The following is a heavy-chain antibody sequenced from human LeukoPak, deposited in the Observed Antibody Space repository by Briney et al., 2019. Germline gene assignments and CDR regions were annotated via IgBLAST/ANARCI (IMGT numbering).Heavy chain of an antibody. D-gene: IGHD3-9*01. V-gene: IGHV4-34*01. Sequence: SETLSLTCAVYGGSFSGYYWSWIRQPPGKGLEWIGEINHSGSTNYNPSLKSRVTISVDTSKNQFSLKLSSVTAADTAVYYCATHPYYDILTGPNWFDPWGQGTLVTVSS. CDR3: ATHPYYDILTGPNWFDP. CDR2: INHSGST. CDR1: GGSFSGYY. J-gene: IGHJ5*02.